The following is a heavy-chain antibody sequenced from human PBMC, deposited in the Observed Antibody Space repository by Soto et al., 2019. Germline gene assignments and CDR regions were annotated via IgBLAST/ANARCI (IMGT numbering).Heavy chain of an antibody. V-gene: IGHV1-69*01. CDR2: IIPIFGTA. J-gene: IGHJ6*04. CDR3: ARDREEFDGDYGVKWGSYGMDV. Sequence: QVQLVQSGAEVKKPGSSVKVACKASGGTFSSYAISWVRQAPGQGLEWMGGIIPIFGTANDAQKFQGRVTVTADESTGTAYLELSSLRSEDTAVYYCARDREEFDGDYGVKWGSYGMDVWGKGTTVTVAS. D-gene: IGHD4-17*01. CDR1: GGTFSSYA.